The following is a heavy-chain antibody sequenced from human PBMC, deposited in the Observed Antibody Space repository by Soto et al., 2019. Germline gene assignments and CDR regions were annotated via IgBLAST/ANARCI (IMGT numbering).Heavy chain of an antibody. CDR1: GFIFSNAW. J-gene: IGHJ4*02. CDR2: IKSKADGGTT. V-gene: IGHV3-15*01. Sequence: PGGSLRFSCAASGFIFSNAWMSWVRQAPGKGLEWVGRIKSKADGGTTNYAAPVKGRFNISRDGSKNTLYLQMNGLKTEDTAVYYCTTGWSSKDYWGQGTLVTVSS. D-gene: IGHD3-3*01. CDR3: TTGWSSKDY.